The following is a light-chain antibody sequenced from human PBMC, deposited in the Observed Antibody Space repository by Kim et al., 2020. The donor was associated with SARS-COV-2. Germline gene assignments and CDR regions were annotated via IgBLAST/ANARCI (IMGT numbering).Light chain of an antibody. Sequence: ASVGDTVTITCRASQDISTWLAWYQQKPEKAPESLIFGATGLQSGVPSRFSGSGSGTEFTLTISSLQPEDFGTYYCLQYSNFPRTFGQGTKVDIK. CDR2: GAT. V-gene: IGKV1D-16*01. CDR3: LQYSNFPRT. J-gene: IGKJ1*01. CDR1: QDISTW.